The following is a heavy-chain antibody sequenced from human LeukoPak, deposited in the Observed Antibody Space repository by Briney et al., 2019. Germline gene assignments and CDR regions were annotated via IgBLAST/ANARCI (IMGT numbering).Heavy chain of an antibody. V-gene: IGHV3-53*04. D-gene: IGHD3-22*01. CDR1: GFTVSSDH. J-gene: IGHJ4*02. CDR3: VYFDAIMATGDY. Sequence: GGSLRLSCAASGFTVSSDHMSWVRQAPGKGLEWVSVIYSGGSTYYADSVKGRFTISRHDSQNTLYLQMNSLRADDTAVYYCVYFDAIMATGDYWGQGTLVTVSS. CDR2: IYSGGST.